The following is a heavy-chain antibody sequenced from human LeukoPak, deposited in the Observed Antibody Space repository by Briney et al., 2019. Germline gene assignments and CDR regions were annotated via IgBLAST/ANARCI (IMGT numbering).Heavy chain of an antibody. V-gene: IGHV1-18*01. D-gene: IGHD3/OR15-3a*01. CDR3: ARFWTGYLPDY. CDR1: GYTFTTYA. Sequence: ASVKVSCKASGYTFTTYAVSWVRQAPGQGLEGMGWISTYNGNTEYVKSLQGRVTMTTDTSSSTAYMELRGLKSDDTAVYYCARFWTGYLPDYWGQGTLVTVSS. J-gene: IGHJ4*02. CDR2: ISTYNGNT.